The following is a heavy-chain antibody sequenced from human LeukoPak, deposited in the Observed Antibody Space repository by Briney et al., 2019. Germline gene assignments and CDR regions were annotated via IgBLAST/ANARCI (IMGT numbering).Heavy chain of an antibody. D-gene: IGHD6-13*01. CDR3: AKDQQQLAYPFDY. V-gene: IGHV3-30*18. Sequence: GGSLRLSCAASGFTFSSHGMHWVRQAPGKGLEWVAVISYDENNKYYADSVKGRFTISRDTSKNTLYLQMNSLRAEDTAMYYCAKDQQQLAYPFDYWGQGTLVTVSS. CDR1: GFTFSSHG. CDR2: ISYDENNK. J-gene: IGHJ4*02.